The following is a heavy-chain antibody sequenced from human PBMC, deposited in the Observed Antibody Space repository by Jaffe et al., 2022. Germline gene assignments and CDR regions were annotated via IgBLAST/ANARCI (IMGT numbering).Heavy chain of an antibody. D-gene: IGHD2-8*01. CDR3: AKEGMRHLHSWNYYYYYMDV. CDR1: GFTFDDYA. J-gene: IGHJ6*03. CDR2: ISWNSGSI. Sequence: EVQLVESGGGLVQPGRSLRLSCAASGFTFDDYAMHWVRQAPGKGLEWVSGISWNSGSIGYADSVKGRFTISRDNAKNSLYLQMNSLRAEDTALYYCAKEGMRHLHSWNYYYYYMDVWGKGTTVTVSS. V-gene: IGHV3-9*01.